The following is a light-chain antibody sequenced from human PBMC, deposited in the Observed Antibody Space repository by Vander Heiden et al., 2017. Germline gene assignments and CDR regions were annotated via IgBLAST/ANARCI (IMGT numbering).Light chain of an antibody. J-gene: IGLJ3*02. CDR3: WLSFSGGRGV. CDR2: ETT. V-gene: IGLV7-46*01. CDR1: TGGDTTGHH. Sequence: QAVVTQEPSLTVSPGGTVPLTSVFNTGGDTTGHHPYWFQQKPGQAPRTLISETTTKHAWTPARFSGSLLGGKAALTLSGAQPEDEADYYCWLSFSGGRGVFGGGTKLTV.